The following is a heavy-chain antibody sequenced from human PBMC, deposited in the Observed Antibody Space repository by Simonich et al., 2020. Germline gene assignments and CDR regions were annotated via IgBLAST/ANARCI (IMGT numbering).Heavy chain of an antibody. CDR1: GFTFSSTW. D-gene: IGHD7-27*01. CDR2: IKQGGSEK. V-gene: IGHV3-7*01. CDR3: ARDGLGTAYYYYMDV. J-gene: IGHJ6*03. Sequence: EVQLVESGGGLVQPGGSLRLSCAASGFTFSSTWMSWVRQGQGKGLEWGANIKQGGSEKYYVDSVKGRFTISRDNAKNSLYLQMNSLRAEDTAVYYCARDGLGTAYYYYMDVWGKGTTVTVSS.